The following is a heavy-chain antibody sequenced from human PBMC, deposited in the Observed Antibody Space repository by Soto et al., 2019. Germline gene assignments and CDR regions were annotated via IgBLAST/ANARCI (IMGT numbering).Heavy chain of an antibody. Sequence: VQLLESGGGLVQPGGSLRLSCAASGFTFSNSAMSWVRQAPGKGLEWIGYIYYSGSTYYNPSLKSRVTISVDTSKNQFSLKLSSVTAADTAVYYCARDRGYSYGIDYWGQGTLVTVSS. J-gene: IGHJ4*02. D-gene: IGHD5-18*01. CDR2: IYYSGST. CDR1: GFTFSNSA. CDR3: ARDRGYSYGIDY. V-gene: IGHV4-31*02.